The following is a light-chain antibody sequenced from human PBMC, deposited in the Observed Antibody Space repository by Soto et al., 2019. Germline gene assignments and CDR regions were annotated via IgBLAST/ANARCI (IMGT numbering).Light chain of an antibody. J-gene: IGLJ2*01. CDR3: TSYTSSTTLV. CDR2: DVS. V-gene: IGLV2-14*03. CDR1: SSDVGTYNY. Sequence: QSALTQPASVSGSPGQSITISCTGTSSDVGTYNYVSWYLQHPGKAPKLMLYDVSNRPSGVSNRFSGSKPGNTASLTISGLQAEDEADYYCTSYTSSTTLVFGGGTKLTVL.